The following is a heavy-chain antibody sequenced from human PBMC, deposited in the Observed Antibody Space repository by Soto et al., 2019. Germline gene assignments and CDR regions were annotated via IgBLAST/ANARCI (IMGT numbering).Heavy chain of an antibody. D-gene: IGHD6-13*01. V-gene: IGHV1-69*04. CDR2: IIPILGIA. Sequence: GDSVNVSCNASAGTFSSYTISWVRQAPGQGLEWMGRIIPILGIANYAQKFQGRVTITADKSTSTAYMELSSLRSEDTAVYYCARDSSSWSDAFDIWGQGTMVTVSS. CDR3: ARDSSSWSDAFDI. CDR1: AGTFSSYT. J-gene: IGHJ3*02.